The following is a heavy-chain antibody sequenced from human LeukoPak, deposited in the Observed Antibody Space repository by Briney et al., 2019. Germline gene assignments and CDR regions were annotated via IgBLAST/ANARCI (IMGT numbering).Heavy chain of an antibody. CDR3: ANGREIFANVDY. J-gene: IGHJ4*02. CDR2: ISGSGGST. V-gene: IGHV3-23*01. Sequence: GGSLRLSCAASGFTFSSYAMNWVRQAPGKGLEWVSVISGSGGSTHYADSVKGRFTISRDNSKNTLYLQMNSLRADDTAVYYCANGREIFANVDYWGQGTLVTVSP. CDR1: GFTFSSYA. D-gene: IGHD3-3*01.